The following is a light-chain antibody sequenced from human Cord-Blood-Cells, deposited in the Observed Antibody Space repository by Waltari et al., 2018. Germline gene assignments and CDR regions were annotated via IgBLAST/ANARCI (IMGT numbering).Light chain of an antibody. CDR2: AAS. J-gene: IGKJ2*03. Sequence: DIQMTQSPSYPYASVGDRVTITCRASQSISSYLNWYQQKPGKAPKLLIYAASSLQSGVPSRFSGSGSGTDFTLTISSLQPEDFATYYCQQSYSTPLYSFGQGTKLEIK. V-gene: IGKV1-39*01. CDR1: QSISSY. CDR3: QQSYSTPLYS.